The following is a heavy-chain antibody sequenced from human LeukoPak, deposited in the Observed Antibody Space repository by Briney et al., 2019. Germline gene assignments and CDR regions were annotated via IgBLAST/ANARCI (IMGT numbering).Heavy chain of an antibody. J-gene: IGHJ4*02. CDR1: GGFISGYY. Sequence: SETLSLTCTVSGGFISGYYWNWIRQPPGKGLEWIGSIYHSGNTYYNPSLKSRVTISVDTSKNQFSLKLSSVTAADTAVYYCARDKRFGDCSGGSCYFHYWGQGTLVTVSS. V-gene: IGHV4-38-2*02. D-gene: IGHD2-15*01. CDR3: ARDKRFGDCSGGSCYFHY. CDR2: IYHSGNT.